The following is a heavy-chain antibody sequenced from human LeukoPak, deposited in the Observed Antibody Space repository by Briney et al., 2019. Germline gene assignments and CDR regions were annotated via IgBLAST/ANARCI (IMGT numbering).Heavy chain of an antibody. J-gene: IGHJ4*02. CDR3: ARLGPSFSRSYIAY. V-gene: IGHV4-39*01. CDR2: AYYSGST. Sequence: SETLSLTGTVSGGSISSSSYYWCWIRLPPGKGLEWIASAYYSGSTYYNPSLSSRVTISVDTSKNQFSLKLSSVTAADTAVYYCARLGPSFSRSYIAYWGQGTLVTVSS. CDR1: GGSISSSSYY. D-gene: IGHD6-6*01.